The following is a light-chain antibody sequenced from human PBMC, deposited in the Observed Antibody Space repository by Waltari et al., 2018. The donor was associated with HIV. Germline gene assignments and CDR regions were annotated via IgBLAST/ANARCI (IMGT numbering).Light chain of an antibody. J-gene: IGLJ2*01. V-gene: IGLV1-40*01. CDR1: NSHIGARYH. CDR3: QSYDSSVNGLVI. CDR2: RKK. Sequence: QSVLTQPPSVSGAPGQRVNISCTGSNSHIGARYHVHWYPQFQGASPTLIISRKKNRPSGVPYRFSGSKSGTSASLAITGLQADEEADYYCQSYDSSVNGLVIFGGGTKLTVL.